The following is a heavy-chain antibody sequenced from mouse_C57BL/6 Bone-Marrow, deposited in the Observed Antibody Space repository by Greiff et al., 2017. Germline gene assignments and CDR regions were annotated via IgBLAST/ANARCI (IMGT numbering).Heavy chain of an antibody. V-gene: IGHV1-64*01. CDR3: ARWKYGKPYFDY. D-gene: IGHD2-10*02. Sequence: VQLQQSGAELVKPGASVKLSCKASGYTFTSYWMHWVKQRPGQGLEWIGMIHPNSGSTNYNEKFKSKATLTVDKSSSTAYMQLSSLTSEDSAVYYCARWKYGKPYFDYWGQGTTLTVSS. J-gene: IGHJ2*01. CDR2: IHPNSGST. CDR1: GYTFTSYW.